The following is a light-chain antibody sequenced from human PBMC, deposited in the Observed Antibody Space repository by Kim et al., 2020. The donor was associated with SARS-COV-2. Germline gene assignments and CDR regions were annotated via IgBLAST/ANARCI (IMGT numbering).Light chain of an antibody. Sequence: EIVLTQSPGTLSLSPGERATLSCRASQSVSSSYLAWYQQKPGQAPRLLIYGASSRDTGIPDRFSGSGSGTDFTLTISRLEPEDFAVYYCQQYGSSPRYTFGQGTKLEI. CDR1: QSVSSSY. V-gene: IGKV3-20*01. CDR3: QQYGSSPRYT. CDR2: GAS. J-gene: IGKJ2*01.